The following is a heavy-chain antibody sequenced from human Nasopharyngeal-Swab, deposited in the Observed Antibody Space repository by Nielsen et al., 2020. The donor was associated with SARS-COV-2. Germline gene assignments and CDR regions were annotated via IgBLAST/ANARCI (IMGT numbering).Heavy chain of an antibody. J-gene: IGHJ6*03. D-gene: IGHD3-10*01. V-gene: IGHV4-39*01. Sequence: SETLSLTCTVSGGSISSSSYYWGWIRQPPGKGLEWIGSIYYSGSTYYNPSLKSRVTISVDTSKSHFSLKLSSVTAADTAVYYCARTGTNSIGYYYYMDVWGKGTTVTVSS. CDR3: ARTGTNSIGYYYYMDV. CDR1: GGSISSSSYY. CDR2: IYYSGST.